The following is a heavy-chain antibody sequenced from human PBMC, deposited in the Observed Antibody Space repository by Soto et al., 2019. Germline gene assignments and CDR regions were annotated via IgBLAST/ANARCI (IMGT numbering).Heavy chain of an antibody. CDR1: GFTFSIYS. J-gene: IGHJ4*02. CDR3: ARVSFNWNAAPFDY. D-gene: IGHD1-20*01. Sequence: GGSLRLSCAASGFTFSIYSMNWVRQAPGKGLEWVSSISSSSSYIYYADSVKGRFTISRDNAKNTLYLQMNSLRAEDTAVYYCARVSFNWNAAPFDYWGQGTLVTVSS. CDR2: ISSSSSYI. V-gene: IGHV3-21*01.